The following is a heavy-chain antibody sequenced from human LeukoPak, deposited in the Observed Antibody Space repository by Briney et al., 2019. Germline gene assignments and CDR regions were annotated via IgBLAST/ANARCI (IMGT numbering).Heavy chain of an antibody. CDR2: IYYSGST. CDR3: ARGSHHTGGENDY. D-gene: IGHD3-10*01. V-gene: IGHV4-59*08. Sequence: SETLSLTCTASGGSISSYYWSWIRQPPGKGLERIGYIYYSGSTNYNPSLESRVTISVDTSKNQFSLKLSSVTAADTAVYYCARGSHHTGGENDYWGQGTLVTVSS. CDR1: GGSISSYY. J-gene: IGHJ4*02.